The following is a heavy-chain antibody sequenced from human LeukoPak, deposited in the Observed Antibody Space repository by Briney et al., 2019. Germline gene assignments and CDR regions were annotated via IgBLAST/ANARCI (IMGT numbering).Heavy chain of an antibody. Sequence: SETLSLTCAVYGGPFSGYYWSWIRLPPGKGLEWIGEINHSGSANYNPSLKSRVTISVDMSKNQFSLKLSSVTAADTAVYYCARARGDYYDSSGYYSAFDYWGQGTLVTVSS. CDR3: ARARGDYYDSSGYYSAFDY. V-gene: IGHV4-34*01. CDR2: INHSGSA. J-gene: IGHJ4*02. CDR1: GGPFSGYY. D-gene: IGHD3-22*01.